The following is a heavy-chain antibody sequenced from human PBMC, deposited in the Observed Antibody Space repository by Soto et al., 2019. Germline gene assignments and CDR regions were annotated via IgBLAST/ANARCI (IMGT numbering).Heavy chain of an antibody. CDR2: ISGSGGST. J-gene: IGHJ4*02. CDR3: ASSTGSSSSGYFDY. D-gene: IGHD6-6*01. V-gene: IGHV3-23*01. CDR1: GFTFSSYA. Sequence: GGSLRLSCAASGFTFSSYAMRWVRQAPGKGLEWGSAISGSGGSTYYADSVKGRFTIARDNSENTLYLQINSLRAEDTAVYYCASSTGSSSSGYFDYLGQGALVTVSS.